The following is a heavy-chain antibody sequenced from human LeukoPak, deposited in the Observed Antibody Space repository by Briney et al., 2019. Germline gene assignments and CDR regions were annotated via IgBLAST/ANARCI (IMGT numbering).Heavy chain of an antibody. CDR1: GFTFSSYA. CDR2: ISGSGGST. CDR3: AKGTIIAVAGVHDAFDI. V-gene: IGHV3-23*01. D-gene: IGHD6-19*01. J-gene: IGHJ3*02. Sequence: GGTLRLSCAASGFTFSSYAMSWVRQAPGKGLEWVSAISGSGGSTYYADSVKGRFTISRDNSKNTLYLQMNSLRAEDTAVYYCAKGTIIAVAGVHDAFDIWGQGTMVTVSS.